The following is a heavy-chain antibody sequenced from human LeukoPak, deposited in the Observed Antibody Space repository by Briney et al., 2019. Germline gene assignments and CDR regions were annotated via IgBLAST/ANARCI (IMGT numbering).Heavy chain of an antibody. J-gene: IGHJ4*02. CDR3: ARVRVGATLAYYFDY. V-gene: IGHV4-39*01. D-gene: IGHD1-26*01. CDR1: GVSISSSSYY. Sequence: SETLSLTCNVSGVSISSSSYYWGWMRQPPGKGLEWIGSIYSSGSTYYNSSLKSRVTISIDTSKNQFSLKLSSVTAADTAVYYCARVRVGATLAYYFDYWGQGTLVTVSS. CDR2: IYSSGST.